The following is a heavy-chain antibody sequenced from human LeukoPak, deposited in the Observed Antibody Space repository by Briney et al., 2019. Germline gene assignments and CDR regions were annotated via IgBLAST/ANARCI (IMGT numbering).Heavy chain of an antibody. V-gene: IGHV3-30*18. CDR2: ISSDGSKN. J-gene: IGHJ4*02. Sequence: GGSLRLSCAASGFTFTNYAMHWVRQTPGKGLEWVALISSDGSKNIYADPVKGRFTVSRDNSKNTLYLRMNSLRAEDTAVYYCVKGLVQTTMSYSVDYWGQGALVTVSS. D-gene: IGHD1-1*01. CDR3: VKGLVQTTMSYSVDY. CDR1: GFTFTNYA.